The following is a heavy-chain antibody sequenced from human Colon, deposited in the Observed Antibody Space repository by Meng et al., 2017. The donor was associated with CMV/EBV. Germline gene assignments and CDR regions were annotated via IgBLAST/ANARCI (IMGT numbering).Heavy chain of an antibody. CDR1: SGSMSTYY. CDR2: IYYSGSI. J-gene: IGHJ4*02. Sequence: SETLSLTCIVSSGSMSTYYWSWIRQPPGKGLEWIRYIYYSGSIFYNPSLKTRVIISVDSSKTQFSLNLSSVTAADTAVYYCARADCSSSTCLFDSWGQGTLVTVSS. V-gene: IGHV4-59*01. D-gene: IGHD2-2*01. CDR3: ARADCSSSTCLFDS.